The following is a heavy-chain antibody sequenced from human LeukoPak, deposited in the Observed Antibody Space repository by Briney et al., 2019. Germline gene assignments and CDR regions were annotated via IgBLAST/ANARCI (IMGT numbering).Heavy chain of an antibody. V-gene: IGHV3-21*04. CDR1: GFTFSSYS. CDR2: ISSSSSYI. Sequence: GGSLRLSCAASGFTFSSYSMNWVRQAPGKGLEWVSSISSSSSYIYYADSVKGRFTISRDNAKNSLYLQMNSLRSEDTAVYYCARDNSVRDEAWWFNPWGQGTLVTVSS. CDR3: ARDNSVRDEAWWFNP. D-gene: IGHD5-24*01. J-gene: IGHJ5*02.